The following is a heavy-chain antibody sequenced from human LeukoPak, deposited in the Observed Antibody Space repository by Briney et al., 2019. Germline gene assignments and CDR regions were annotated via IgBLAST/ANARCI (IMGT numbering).Heavy chain of an antibody. V-gene: IGHV3-11*01. J-gene: IGHJ5*02. CDR3: ARAAGWFDP. Sequence: GGSLRLSCAAPGFTFSDYYMTWIRQAPGKGLEWVSYISSSSNNIHYANSVRGRFTISRDNAKNSVYLQMNSLRAEDTAIYYCARAAGWFDPWGQGTLVTVSS. CDR2: ISSSSNNI. CDR1: GFTFSDYY.